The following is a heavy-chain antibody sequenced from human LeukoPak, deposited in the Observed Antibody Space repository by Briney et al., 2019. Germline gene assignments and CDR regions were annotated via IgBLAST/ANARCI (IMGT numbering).Heavy chain of an antibody. V-gene: IGHV1-2*02. CDR2: INPNSGGT. J-gene: IGHJ4*02. D-gene: IGHD3-22*01. CDR3: ARIPYYYDSSGYHRGLDY. Sequence: ASVKVSCKASGYTFTGYYMHWVRQAPGQGLEWMGWINPNSGGTNYAQKFQGRVTMTRDTSISTAYMELSRLRSDDTAVYYCARIPYYYDSSGYHRGLDYWGQGTLVTVSS. CDR1: GYTFTGYY.